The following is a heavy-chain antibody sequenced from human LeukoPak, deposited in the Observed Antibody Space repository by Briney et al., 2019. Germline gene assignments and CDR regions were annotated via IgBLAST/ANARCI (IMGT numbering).Heavy chain of an antibody. Sequence: GGSLRLSCAASGFTFSSYWMSWVRRAPGKGLEWVANIKQDGSEKYYVDSVKGRFTISRENAKNSLYLQMNSLRAEDTAVYYCARRAGSYSHSYDYWGQGTLVTVSS. CDR1: GFTFSSYW. J-gene: IGHJ4*02. CDR2: IKQDGSEK. D-gene: IGHD2-15*01. V-gene: IGHV3-7*01. CDR3: ARRAGSYSHSYDY.